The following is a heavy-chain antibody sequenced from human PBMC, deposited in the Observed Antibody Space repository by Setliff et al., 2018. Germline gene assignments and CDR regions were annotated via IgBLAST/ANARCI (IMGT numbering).Heavy chain of an antibody. D-gene: IGHD3-22*01. CDR2: IIPILGIA. J-gene: IGHJ4*02. CDR3: ARPNDSSGYYYHY. V-gene: IGHV1-69*10. Sequence: ASVKVSCKASGGTFSSYAISWVRQAPGQGLEWMGGIIPILGIANYAQKFQGRVILTADKSTNTAYMELSSLRSEDTAVYYCARPNDSSGYYYHYWGQGTLVTVSS. CDR1: GGTFSSYA.